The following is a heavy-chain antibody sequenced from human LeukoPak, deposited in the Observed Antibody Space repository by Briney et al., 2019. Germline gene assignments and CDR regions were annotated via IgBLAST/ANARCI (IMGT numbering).Heavy chain of an antibody. CDR3: VGSVRPQWLVNY. J-gene: IGHJ4*02. D-gene: IGHD6-19*01. CDR1: GFTVSSNY. Sequence: GGSLRLSCAASGFTVSSNYMSWVRQAPGKGLEWVSVIYSGGSTYYADSVKGRFTISRDNSKNTLYLQMNSLRAEDTAVYYCVGSVRPQWLVNYWGQGTLVTVSS. V-gene: IGHV3-53*01. CDR2: IYSGGST.